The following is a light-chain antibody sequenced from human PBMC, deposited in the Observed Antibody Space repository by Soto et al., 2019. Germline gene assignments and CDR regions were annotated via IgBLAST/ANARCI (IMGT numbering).Light chain of an antibody. J-gene: IGLJ3*02. CDR3: SSFRTGSDVL. CDR2: GVS. Sequence: QSALTQPASVSGSPGQTITISCTGTSSDGGGYNYVSWYQQHPGKAPTLVIYGVSYRPSGVSARFSCSKFQNTASLTISGLQAEDEADYYCSSFRTGSDVLFGGATKLTVL. CDR1: SSDGGGYNY. V-gene: IGLV2-14*01.